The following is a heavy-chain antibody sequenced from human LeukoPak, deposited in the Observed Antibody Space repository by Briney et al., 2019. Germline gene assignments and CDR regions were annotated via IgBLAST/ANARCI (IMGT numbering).Heavy chain of an antibody. CDR2: ISGSGGST. CDR1: GFTFSDYY. CDR3: AKDLVGATLEQFDY. D-gene: IGHD1-26*01. J-gene: IGHJ4*02. Sequence: GGSLRLSCAASGFTFSDYYMSWVRQAPGKGLEWVSAISGSGGSTYYADSVKGRFTISRDNSKNTLYLQMNSLRAEDTAVYYCAKDLVGATLEQFDYWGQGTLVTVSS. V-gene: IGHV3-23*01.